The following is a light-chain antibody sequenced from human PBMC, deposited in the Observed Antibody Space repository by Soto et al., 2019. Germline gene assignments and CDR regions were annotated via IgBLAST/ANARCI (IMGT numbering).Light chain of an antibody. V-gene: IGLV2-14*01. CDR3: SSYTSSSTPYV. J-gene: IGLJ1*01. CDR1: FNDVGGYNS. CDR2: EVS. Sequence: QSALTQPPSASGSPGQSVTISCTGTFNDVGGYNSVSWYQHHPGKAPKLLIYEVSNRPSGVSNRFSGSKSGNTASLTISGLQAEDEADYDCSSYTSSSTPYVFGTGTKLTVL.